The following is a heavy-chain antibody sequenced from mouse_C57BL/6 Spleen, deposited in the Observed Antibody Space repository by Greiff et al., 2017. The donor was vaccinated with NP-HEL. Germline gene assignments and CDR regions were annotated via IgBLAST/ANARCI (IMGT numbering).Heavy chain of an antibody. CDR3: ARHYGNYEAWFAY. V-gene: IGHV1-52*01. Sequence: QVQLQQPGAELVRPGSSVKLSCKASGYTFTSYWMHWVKQRPIQGLEWIGNIDPSDSETHYNQKFKDKATLTVDKSSSTAYMQLSSLTSEDSAVYYCARHYGNYEAWFAYWGQGTLVTVSA. D-gene: IGHD2-1*01. CDR1: GYTFTSYW. CDR2: IDPSDSET. J-gene: IGHJ3*01.